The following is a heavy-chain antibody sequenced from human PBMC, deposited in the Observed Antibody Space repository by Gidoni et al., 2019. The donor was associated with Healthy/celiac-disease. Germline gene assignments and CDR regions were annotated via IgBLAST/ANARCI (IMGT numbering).Heavy chain of an antibody. D-gene: IGHD3-9*01. J-gene: IGHJ4*02. V-gene: IGHV1-69*04. CDR2: IIPILGIA. CDR3: ARGRSVLTGFIGIDY. Sequence: QVQLVQSGAEVKKPGSSVKVSCKASGGTFSSYAISWVRQAPGQGLEWMGRIIPILGIANYAQKFQGRVTITADKSTSTAYMELSSLRSEDTAVYYCARGRSVLTGFIGIDYWGQGTLVTVSS. CDR1: GGTFSSYA.